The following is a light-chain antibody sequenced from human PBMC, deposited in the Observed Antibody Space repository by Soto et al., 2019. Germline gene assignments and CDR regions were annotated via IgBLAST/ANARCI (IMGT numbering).Light chain of an antibody. J-gene: IGKJ1*01. CDR1: QSVSSSY. V-gene: IGKV3-20*01. CDR2: GTS. Sequence: EIVLTQSPGTLSLSPGERATLSCRASQSVSSSYLAWYQQKPGQAPRLLIYGTSSRATAIPDRFSGSGSGTDFTLTISRLEPDDFAVYYCQQYGSSSWTFGQWTKVEIK. CDR3: QQYGSSSWT.